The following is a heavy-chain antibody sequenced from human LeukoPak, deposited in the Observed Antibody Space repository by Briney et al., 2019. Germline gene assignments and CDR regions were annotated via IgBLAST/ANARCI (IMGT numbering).Heavy chain of an antibody. Sequence: GASVKDSCKASGYTFTSYGISWVRQAPGQGLEWMGWISAYNGNTNYAQKLQGRVTMTTDTSTSTAYMELRSLRSDDTAVYYCARESIAAAGSLYYYYGMDVWGQGTTVTVSS. D-gene: IGHD6-13*01. CDR2: ISAYNGNT. J-gene: IGHJ6*02. CDR3: ARESIAAAGSLYYYYGMDV. V-gene: IGHV1-18*01. CDR1: GYTFTSYG.